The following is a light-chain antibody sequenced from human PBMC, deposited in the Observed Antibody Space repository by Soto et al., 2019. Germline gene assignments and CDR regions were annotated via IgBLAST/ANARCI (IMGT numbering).Light chain of an antibody. V-gene: IGKV3-11*01. CDR2: DAS. J-gene: IGKJ4*01. CDR3: QQRASWPRT. Sequence: EIVLTQSPATLSFSPGERATLSCRISQSISGYLAWYQHRPGQAPRLLIYDASIRATGIPDRFSGRGSGTDFTLTISSLEPEDFAVYYCQQRASWPRTFGGGTALEIK. CDR1: QSISGY.